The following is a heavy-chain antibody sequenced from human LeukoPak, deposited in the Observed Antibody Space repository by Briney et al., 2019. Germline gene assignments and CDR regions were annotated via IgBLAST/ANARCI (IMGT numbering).Heavy chain of an antibody. CDR2: IYYSGST. Sequence: SETLSLTCTVSGGSISSYYWSWIRQPPGKGLEWIGYIYYSGSTNYNPSLKSRVTISVDTSKNQFSLKLSSVTAADTAVYCCARGKVQGVIFDYWGQGTLVTVSS. CDR3: ARGKVQGVIFDY. V-gene: IGHV4-59*01. J-gene: IGHJ4*02. D-gene: IGHD3-10*01. CDR1: GGSISSYY.